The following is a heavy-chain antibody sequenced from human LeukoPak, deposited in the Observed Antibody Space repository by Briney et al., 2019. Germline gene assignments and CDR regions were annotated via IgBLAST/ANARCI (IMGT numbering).Heavy chain of an antibody. J-gene: IGHJ4*02. CDR1: GDSVSSNGAS. V-gene: IGHV6-1*01. CDR3: GRETDFGVVTN. Sequence: SQTLSLTCATSGDSVSSNGASWNWIRQSPSRGLEWLGRTYYRSQQWHSDYAPSVKGRITLNPDTSKNQFSLQLNSVTPEDTAVYYCGRETDFGVVTNWGQGTLVTVSS. D-gene: IGHD3-3*01. CDR2: TYYRSQQWHS.